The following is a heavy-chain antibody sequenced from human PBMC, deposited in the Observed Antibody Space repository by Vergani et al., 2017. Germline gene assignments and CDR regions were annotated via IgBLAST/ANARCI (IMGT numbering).Heavy chain of an antibody. CDR2: IYYSGGT. J-gene: IGHJ4*02. Sequence: QLQLQESGPGLVKPSETLSLTCTVSGGSISSSSYYWGWIRQPPGKGLEWIGSIYYSGGTYYNPSLKRRVTISVDTSKNQFSLKLSSVTAADTAVYYCAREHVVVVPAATYIDYWGQGTLVTVSS. D-gene: IGHD2-2*01. CDR1: GGSISSSSYY. CDR3: AREHVVVVPAATYIDY. V-gene: IGHV4-39*07.